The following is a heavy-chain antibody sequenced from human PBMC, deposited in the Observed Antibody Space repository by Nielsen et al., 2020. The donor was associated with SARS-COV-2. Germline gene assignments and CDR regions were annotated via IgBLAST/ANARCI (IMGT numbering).Heavy chain of an antibody. J-gene: IGHJ4*02. CDR1: GFSINKFG. CDR2: ISYDGSVK. V-gene: IGHV3-30*18. CDR3: TKGAQLGDY. D-gene: IGHD6-13*01. Sequence: GGSLRLSCEGSGFSINKFGMHWVRQAPGKGLDWVTFISYDGSVKYYANSVKGRFTISTDMSKNTLYLQMNSLRPEDTAVYYCTKGAQLGDYWGQGTLVTVSS.